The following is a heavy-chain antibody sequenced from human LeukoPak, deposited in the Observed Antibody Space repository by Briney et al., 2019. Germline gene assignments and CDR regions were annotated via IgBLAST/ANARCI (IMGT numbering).Heavy chain of an antibody. CDR2: IYHSGST. D-gene: IGHD3-22*01. CDR1: GGSISSGGYS. Sequence: SETLSLTCAVSGGSISSGGYSWSWIRQPPGKGLEWIGYIYHSGSTYYNPSLKSRVTISVDRSKNQFSLKLSSVTAADTAVYYCARGRSDYDSSGYTMPDWYFDLWGRGTLVTVSS. J-gene: IGHJ2*01. CDR3: ARGRSDYDSSGYTMPDWYFDL. V-gene: IGHV4-30-2*01.